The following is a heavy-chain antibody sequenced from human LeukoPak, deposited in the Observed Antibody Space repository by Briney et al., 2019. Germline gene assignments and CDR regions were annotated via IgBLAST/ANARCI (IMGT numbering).Heavy chain of an antibody. Sequence: GGSLRLSCAASGFTFSSYSMNWVRQAPGKGLGWVSYISSSSSTIYYADSVKGRFTISRDNAKNSLYLQMNSLRAEDTAVYYCARDQSITIFGVVTNWFDPWGQGTLVTVSS. V-gene: IGHV3-48*04. J-gene: IGHJ5*02. CDR3: ARDQSITIFGVVTNWFDP. D-gene: IGHD3-3*01. CDR1: GFTFSSYS. CDR2: ISSSSSTI.